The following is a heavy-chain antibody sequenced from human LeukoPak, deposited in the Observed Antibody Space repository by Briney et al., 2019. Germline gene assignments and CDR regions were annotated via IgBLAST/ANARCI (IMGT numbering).Heavy chain of an antibody. CDR2: ISSSGSTI. J-gene: IGHJ4*02. CDR1: GFTFSDYY. D-gene: IGHD3-22*01. CDR3: ASTTSETYYYDSSGYYFDY. Sequence: GGSLRLSCAASGFTFSDYYMSWIRQAPGKGLEWVSYISSSGSTIYYADSVKGRFTISRDNAKNSLYLQMNSLRAEDTAVYYCASTTSETYYYDSSGYYFDYWGQGTLVTVSS. V-gene: IGHV3-11*04.